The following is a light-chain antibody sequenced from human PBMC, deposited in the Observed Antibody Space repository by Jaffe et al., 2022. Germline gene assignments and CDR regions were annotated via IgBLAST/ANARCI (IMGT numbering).Light chain of an antibody. V-gene: IGLV1-51*01. CDR3: ATWDNSLGVEVV. CDR1: TSNIRNNL. Sequence: QSVLTQPPSVSAAPGQRVTISCSGGTSNIRNNLVSWYQQLPGTAPKVLLYENDKRPSGIPNRFLGSKFGASATLVITAVETGDEAHYYCATWDNSLGVEVVFGGGTKLTVL. J-gene: IGLJ2*01. CDR2: END.